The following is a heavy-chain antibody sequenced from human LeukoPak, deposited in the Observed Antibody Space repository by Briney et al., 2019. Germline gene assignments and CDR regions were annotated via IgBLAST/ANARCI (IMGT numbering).Heavy chain of an antibody. J-gene: IGHJ4*02. Sequence: GGSLRLSCAASGFTFSSYSMNWVRQAPGKGLEWVYSISSSSSYIYYADSVKGRFTISRDNAKNSLYLQMNSLRAEDTAVYYCARDPPYEEQQLTYFDYWGQGTLVTVSS. D-gene: IGHD6-13*01. V-gene: IGHV3-21*01. CDR3: ARDPPYEEQQLTYFDY. CDR2: ISSSSSYI. CDR1: GFTFSSYS.